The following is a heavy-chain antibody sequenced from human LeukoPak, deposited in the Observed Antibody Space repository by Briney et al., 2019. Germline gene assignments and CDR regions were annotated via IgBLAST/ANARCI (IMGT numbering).Heavy chain of an antibody. CDR3: ARWDSSGYYSLDY. Sequence: PGGSLRLSCAASGFTFSHYWMHWVRHAPGKGLVWVSRINPDGSSTDYADSVKGRFTISRDNAKNTLYLQMNSLRAEDTAVYYCARWDSSGYYSLDYWGQGTLVTVSS. J-gene: IGHJ4*02. CDR1: GFTFSHYW. D-gene: IGHD3-22*01. V-gene: IGHV3-74*01. CDR2: INPDGSST.